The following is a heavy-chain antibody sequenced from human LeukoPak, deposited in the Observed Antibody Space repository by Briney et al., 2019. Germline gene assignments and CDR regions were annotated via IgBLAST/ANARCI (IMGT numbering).Heavy chain of an antibody. V-gene: IGHV3-23*01. CDR2: ISGSGGST. D-gene: IGHD3-22*01. J-gene: IGHJ3*01. Sequence: PGGSLRLACAASGFTFSSYAMSWVRQAPGKGLEWVSAISGSGGSTYYADSVKGRFTISRDNSKNTLYLQMNSLRAEDTAVYYCAKDPIDYDRPIPWGQGTMVTVSS. CDR1: GFTFSSYA. CDR3: AKDPIDYDRPIP.